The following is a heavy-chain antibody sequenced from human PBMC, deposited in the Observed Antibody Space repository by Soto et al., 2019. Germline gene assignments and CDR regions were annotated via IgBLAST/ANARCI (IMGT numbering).Heavy chain of an antibody. CDR2: IVVGSGNT. D-gene: IGHD3-3*01. V-gene: IGHV1-58*02. CDR1: GFTFTSSA. CDR3: AAVAEIGAGVVIIPGFDY. Sequence: GASVKVSCKASGFTFTSSAMQWVRQARGQRLEWIGWIVVGSGNTNYAQKFQERVTITRDMSTSTAYMELSSLRSEDTAVYYCAAVAEIGAGVVIIPGFDYRGHRTLVSVSS. J-gene: IGHJ4*01.